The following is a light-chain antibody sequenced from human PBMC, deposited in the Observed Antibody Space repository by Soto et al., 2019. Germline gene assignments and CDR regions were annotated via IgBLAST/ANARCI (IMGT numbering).Light chain of an antibody. CDR2: DVS. V-gene: IGLV2-14*01. J-gene: IGLJ2*01. CDR3: SSYSSISYVI. Sequence: QSALTQPASVSGSPGQSITISCTGTSSDVGAYNYVSWYQQHPGEAPRLMIYDVSYRPSGVSNRFSGSKSGNTASLTISGLRAEDEAEYYCSSYSSISYVIVGGGTKLTVL. CDR1: SSDVGAYNY.